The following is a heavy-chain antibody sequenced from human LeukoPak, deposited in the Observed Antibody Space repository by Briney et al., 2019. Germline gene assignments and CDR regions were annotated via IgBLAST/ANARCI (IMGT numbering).Heavy chain of an antibody. CDR2: ISSDESSK. J-gene: IGHJ4*02. V-gene: IGHV3-30*18. CDR1: GFIFTNYA. Sequence: GGSLRLSCAASGFIFTNYAMHWVRQAPGKGLEWVAVISSDESSKYYADSVRGRFTISRDNSKDTLFLQMNSLRAEDTAVYYCAKDLKAGDGIWLNDCWGQGTLVTVSS. D-gene: IGHD3-9*01. CDR3: AKDLKAGDGIWLNDC.